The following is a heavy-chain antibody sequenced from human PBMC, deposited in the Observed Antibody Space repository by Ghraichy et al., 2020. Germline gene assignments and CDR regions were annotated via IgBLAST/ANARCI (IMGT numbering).Heavy chain of an antibody. J-gene: IGHJ5*02. CDR2: FDPAIGQK. Sequence: ASVKVSCKVSGDTLTELSMNCVRQTPQKGLEWMGGFDPAIGQKIYAQKFQGRVTMTEDTSTDTAYMELSSLRSEDTAVYYCATLRYFDWFIKAWGQGTLVTVSS. V-gene: IGHV1-24*01. D-gene: IGHD3-9*01. CDR3: ATLRYFDWFIKA. CDR1: GDTLTELS.